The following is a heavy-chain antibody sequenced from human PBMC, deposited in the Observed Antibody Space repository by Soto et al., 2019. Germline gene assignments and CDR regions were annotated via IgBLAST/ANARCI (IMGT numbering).Heavy chain of an antibody. CDR2: INHSGST. V-gene: IGHV4-34*01. CDR3: LLGSGWKDFDY. D-gene: IGHD3-22*01. CDR1: GGSFSGYY. Sequence: SETLSLTCAVYGGSFSGYYWSWIRQPPGKGLEWIGEINHSGSTNYNPSLKSRVTISVDTSKNQFSLKPSSVTAADTAVYYCLLGSGWKDFDYWGQGTLVTVSS. J-gene: IGHJ4*02.